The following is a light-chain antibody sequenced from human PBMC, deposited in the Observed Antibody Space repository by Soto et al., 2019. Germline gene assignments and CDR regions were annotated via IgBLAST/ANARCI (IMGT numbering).Light chain of an antibody. V-gene: IGKV3-15*01. CDR3: QQYTNWPPSYT. Sequence: EIVMTQSPDTLSVSLGESATLSCRASQSVSSNLAWYQQKPGQAPRLLIYGASTRATGVPARFSGSGSGTEFTLTISSLQSEDFAVYYCQQYTNWPPSYTFGQGTKLEIK. CDR2: GAS. CDR1: QSVSSN. J-gene: IGKJ2*01.